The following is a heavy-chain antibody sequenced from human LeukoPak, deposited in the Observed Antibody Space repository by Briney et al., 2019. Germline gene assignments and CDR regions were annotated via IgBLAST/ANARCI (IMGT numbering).Heavy chain of an antibody. J-gene: IGHJ4*02. Sequence: GGSLRLSCAASGFILSDYYMNWVRQAPEKGLEWVSYISSSGSTIYYADSVKGRFTISRDNAKNSLYLQMNSLRAEDTAVYYCARDHPHGSTSGYWGQGTLVTVSS. CDR2: ISSSGSTI. D-gene: IGHD2-2*01. V-gene: IGHV3-11*04. CDR1: GFILSDYY. CDR3: ARDHPHGSTSGY.